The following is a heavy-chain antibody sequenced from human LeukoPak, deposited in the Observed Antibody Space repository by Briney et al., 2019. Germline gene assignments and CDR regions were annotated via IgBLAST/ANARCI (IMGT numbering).Heavy chain of an antibody. J-gene: IGHJ3*02. CDR2: IYNSGST. CDR1: GDSISSYY. Sequence: SETLSLTCTVSGDSISSYYWSWIRQPPGKGLEWIGYIYNSGSTNYNHSLKSRVTISEDMSNNQFSLKLSSVTAADTAVYYCARALRLWGGNSGIAFDIWGQGTMVTVSS. CDR3: ARALRLWGGNSGIAFDI. V-gene: IGHV4-59*01. D-gene: IGHD4-23*01.